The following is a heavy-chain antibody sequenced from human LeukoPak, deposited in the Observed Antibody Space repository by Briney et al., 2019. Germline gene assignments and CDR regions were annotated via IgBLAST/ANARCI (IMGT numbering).Heavy chain of an antibody. Sequence: SETLSLTCAVYGVSFSGYYWSWIRQPPGKGLEWIGEINHSGSTNYNPSLKSRVTISVDTSKNQFSLKLSSVTAADTAVYYCARGGYCTNGVCYRRMVYDYWGQGTLVTVSS. CDR1: GVSFSGYY. CDR3: ARGGYCTNGVCYRRMVYDY. V-gene: IGHV4-34*01. J-gene: IGHJ4*02. CDR2: INHSGST. D-gene: IGHD2-8*01.